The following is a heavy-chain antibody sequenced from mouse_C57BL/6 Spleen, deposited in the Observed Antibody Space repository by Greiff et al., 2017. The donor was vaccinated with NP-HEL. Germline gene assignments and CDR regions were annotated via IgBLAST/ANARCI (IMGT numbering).Heavy chain of an antibody. CDR2: ISSGSSTI. Sequence: EVMLVESGGGLVKPGGSLKLSCAASGFTFSDYGMHWVRQAPEKGLEWVAYISSGSSTIYYADTVKGRFTISRDNAKNTLFLQMTSLRSEDTAMYYGARKDYGSSYDYAMDYWGQGTSVTVSS. J-gene: IGHJ4*01. D-gene: IGHD1-1*01. CDR1: GFTFSDYG. V-gene: IGHV5-17*01. CDR3: ARKDYGSSYDYAMDY.